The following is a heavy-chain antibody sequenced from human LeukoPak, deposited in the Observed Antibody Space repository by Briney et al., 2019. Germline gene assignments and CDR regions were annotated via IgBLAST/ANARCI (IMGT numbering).Heavy chain of an antibody. CDR3: ARDFEISSG. Sequence: GGSLRLSCAASGFTFSGYGMHWVRQAPGKGLEWVANIKQDESEKYYVDSVKGRFTISRDNAKNSLYLQMNSLRAEDTAVYYCARDFEISSGWGQGTLVTVSS. J-gene: IGHJ4*02. CDR2: IKQDESEK. CDR1: GFTFSGYG. D-gene: IGHD6-19*01. V-gene: IGHV3-7*01.